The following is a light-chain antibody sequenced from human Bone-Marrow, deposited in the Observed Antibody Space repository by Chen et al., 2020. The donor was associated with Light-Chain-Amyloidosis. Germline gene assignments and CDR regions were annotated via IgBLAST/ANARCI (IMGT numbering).Light chain of an antibody. J-gene: IGLJ3*02. CDR1: NIGSTS. CDR3: QVWDRSSDRPV. CDR2: DDS. V-gene: IGLV3-21*02. Sequence: SYVLTPPSSVSVAPGQTATIACGGNNIGSTSVHWYQQTPGQAPRLVVYDDSARPSGIPERLSGSNSGNTATLTIRRVEAGDEADYYCQVWDRSSDRPVFGGGTKLTVL.